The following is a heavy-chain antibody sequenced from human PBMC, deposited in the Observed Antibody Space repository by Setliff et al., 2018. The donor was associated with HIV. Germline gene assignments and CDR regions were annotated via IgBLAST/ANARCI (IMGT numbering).Heavy chain of an antibody. J-gene: IGHJ4*02. Sequence: GGSLRLSCAASGFTFSSYTMNWVRQGPGRELEWVSAIRGNGVDRFYTDSVRGRFTISRDNSKNTLYLQMSSLRADDTAIYYCARDDGRSLFLDYWGQGTLVTVSS. CDR3: ARDDGRSLFLDY. D-gene: IGHD1-26*01. CDR2: IRGNGVDR. V-gene: IGHV3-23*01. CDR1: GFTFSSYT.